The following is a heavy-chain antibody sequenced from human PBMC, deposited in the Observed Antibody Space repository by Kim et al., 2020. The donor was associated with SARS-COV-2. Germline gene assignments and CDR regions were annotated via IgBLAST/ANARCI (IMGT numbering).Heavy chain of an antibody. CDR2: INPNSGGT. V-gene: IGHV1-2*06. J-gene: IGHJ5*02. D-gene: IGHD5-12*01. CDR1: GYTFTGYY. Sequence: ASVKVSCKASGYTFTGYYMHWVRQAPGQGLEWMGRINPNSGGTNYAQKFQGRVTMTRDTSISTAYMELSRLRSDDTAVYYCARDWGSPGGVDIVATIGWFDHWGQGTLVTVSS. CDR3: ARDWGSPGGVDIVATIGWFDH.